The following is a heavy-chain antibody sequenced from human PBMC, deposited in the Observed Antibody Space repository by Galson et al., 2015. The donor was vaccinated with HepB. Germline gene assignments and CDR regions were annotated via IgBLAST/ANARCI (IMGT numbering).Heavy chain of an antibody. V-gene: IGHV3-23*01. D-gene: IGHD6-19*01. CDR1: GFTFSNYA. J-gene: IGHJ4*02. CDR2: IGGGSGSYI. Sequence: SLRLSCAASGFTFSNYAMNWVRQAPGKGLEWLSYIGGGSGSYIKYADSVKGRFTISRDNSKNTLYLQMNSLRAEDTAIYYCSKDSFTSRAWYRGDYWGQGTLVTVSS. CDR3: SKDSFTSRAWYRGDY.